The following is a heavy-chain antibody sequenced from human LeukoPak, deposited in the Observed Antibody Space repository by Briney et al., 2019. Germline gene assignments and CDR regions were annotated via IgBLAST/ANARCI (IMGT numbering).Heavy chain of an antibody. CDR2: INHSGST. CDR3: ARGGGWYGYIDY. V-gene: IGHV4-34*01. J-gene: IGHJ4*02. CDR1: GGSFSGYY. Sequence: PSETLSLTCAVYGGSFSGYYWSWIRQPPGKGLEWIGEINHSGSTNYNPSLKSRVTISEDTSKNQFSLKLSSVTAADTAVYYCARGGGWYGYIDYWGQGTLVTVSS. D-gene: IGHD6-19*01.